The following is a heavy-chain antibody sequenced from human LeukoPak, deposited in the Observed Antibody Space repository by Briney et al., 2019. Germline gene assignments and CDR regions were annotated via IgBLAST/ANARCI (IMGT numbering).Heavy chain of an antibody. CDR3: ARQGRGDIVVVPAAMDY. CDR2: IYPGDSDT. CDR1: GYSFTSYW. J-gene: IGHJ4*02. V-gene: IGHV5-51*01. Sequence: GESLKISCKGSGYSFTSYWIGWVRQMPGKGLEWMGIIYPGDSDTRYSPSFQGQVTISADKSISTAYLQWSSLKASDTAMYYCARQGRGDIVVVPAAMDYWGQGTLVTVSS. D-gene: IGHD2-2*01.